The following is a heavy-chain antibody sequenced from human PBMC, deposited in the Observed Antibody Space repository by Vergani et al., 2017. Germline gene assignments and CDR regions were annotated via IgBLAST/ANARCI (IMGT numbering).Heavy chain of an antibody. CDR1: GYFISRGYH. V-gene: IGHV4-38-2*01. CDR2: IAQRGAI. CDR3: ASDTHSGQRLDR. D-gene: IGHD6-19*01. Sequence: QVQLQESGPGLVKTTETLSLTCAVSGYFISRGYHWAWTRQSQGQGLVWIGSIAQRGAIYYKLSLKTRVTIPVETSKNQFFLKKSPVTAADAAVYYCASDTHSGQRLDRWGQGILVTVTS. J-gene: IGHJ5*02.